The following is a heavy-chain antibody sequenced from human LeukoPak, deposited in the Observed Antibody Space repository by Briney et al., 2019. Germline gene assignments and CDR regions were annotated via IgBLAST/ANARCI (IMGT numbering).Heavy chain of an antibody. CDR3: ARDRDYAFDY. CDR1: VFTFSSDS. V-gene: IGHV3-48*02. D-gene: IGHD4-17*01. CDR2: INTISGTI. Sequence: GSLRDSCAACVFTFSSDSMSFVRQALGEGLEWISYINTISGTIVYADSVKGRFTISSDNAKNSLYLPMNSLTDEDTAVYYCARDRDYAFDYWGQGSLVTVSS. J-gene: IGHJ4*02.